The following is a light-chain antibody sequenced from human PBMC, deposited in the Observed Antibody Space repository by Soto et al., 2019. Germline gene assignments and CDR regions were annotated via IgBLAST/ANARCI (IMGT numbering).Light chain of an antibody. CDR2: AAS. J-gene: IGKJ2*01. CDR1: QGIRNN. V-gene: IGKV1-17*01. Sequence: DIQMTQSPSSLSASVGDRVTFTCRASQGIRNNVAWYQQKPGKAPKRLIYAASSLQTGVPSRFSGSGSGTEFTLTISSLQPEDSATYYCQQSYSTPPYTFGQGTKLEIK. CDR3: QQSYSTPPYT.